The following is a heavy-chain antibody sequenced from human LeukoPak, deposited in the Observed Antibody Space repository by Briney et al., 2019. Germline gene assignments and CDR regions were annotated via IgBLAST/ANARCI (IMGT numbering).Heavy chain of an antibody. CDR2: ISSSGSTI. CDR3: ARDRGYSSGWGGYYYYGMDV. J-gene: IGHJ6*02. V-gene: IGHV3-11*04. CDR1: GFTFSDYY. Sequence: GGSLRLSCAASGFTFSDYYMSWIRQAPGKGLEWVSYISSSGSTIYYADSVKGRFTISRDNAKNSLYLQMNSLRAEDTAVYYCARDRGYSSGWGGYYYYGMDVWGQGTTVTVSS. D-gene: IGHD6-19*01.